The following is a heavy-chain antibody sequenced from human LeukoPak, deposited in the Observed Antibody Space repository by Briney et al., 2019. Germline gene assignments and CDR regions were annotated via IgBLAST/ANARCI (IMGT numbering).Heavy chain of an antibody. CDR2: ISPDGHKE. CDR1: GFTFSIFG. CDR3: AKVNNYDDY. Sequence: PGGSLRLSCAASGFTFSIFGIHWVRQAPGKGLEWVAAISPDGHKEYYTESVKGRFTVSRDNYKNMIYLQMNSLRGEDSAVYYCAKVNNYDDYWGQGTLVTVSS. V-gene: IGHV3-30*18. D-gene: IGHD1/OR15-1a*01. J-gene: IGHJ4*02.